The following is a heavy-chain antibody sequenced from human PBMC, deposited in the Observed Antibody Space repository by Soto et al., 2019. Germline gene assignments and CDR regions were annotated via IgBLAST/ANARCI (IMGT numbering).Heavy chain of an antibody. J-gene: IGHJ4*02. Sequence: QVQLVESGGGVVQPGRSLILSCAASGFTFSSYAMHWVRQAPGKGLEWVAVISYDGSDKYYADSVKGRFTISRDNSKNTLNLQMSSLRADDTAVYYCAKALGELSPESYDYWGQGTLITVSS. D-gene: IGHD3-16*02. CDR1: GFTFSSYA. CDR2: ISYDGSDK. CDR3: AKALGELSPESYDY. V-gene: IGHV3-30*18.